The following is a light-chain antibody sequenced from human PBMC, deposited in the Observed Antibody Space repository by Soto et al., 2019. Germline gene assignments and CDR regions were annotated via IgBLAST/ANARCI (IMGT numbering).Light chain of an antibody. CDR2: DVS. Sequence: QSALTQPASVSGSPGQSITISCTGTSSDVGGYNHVSWYQQYPGKAPKLMIYDVSNRPSGVSNRFSGSKSGNTASLTISGLHAEDEADYYCSSYTSSSTFYVFGTGTKLTVL. V-gene: IGLV2-14*03. CDR3: SSYTSSSTFYV. J-gene: IGLJ1*01. CDR1: SSDVGGYNH.